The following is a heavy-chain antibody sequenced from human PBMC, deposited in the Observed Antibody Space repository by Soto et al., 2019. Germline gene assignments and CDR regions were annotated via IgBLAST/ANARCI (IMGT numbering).Heavy chain of an antibody. CDR2: IYHSGRT. CDR3: ARHGYSGYETILKYS. V-gene: IGHV4-30-4*01. D-gene: IGHD5-12*01. CDR1: GDSLGSGYYY. J-gene: IGHJ4*02. Sequence: PSQTLSLTCAVSGDSLGSGYYYWTWIRQSPGKGLGYIGYIYHSGRTYYNPSLKSRPIISLDTSKNQCSLKLSSVTAADTAVYYCARHGYSGYETILKYSWGQGHLVTVYS.